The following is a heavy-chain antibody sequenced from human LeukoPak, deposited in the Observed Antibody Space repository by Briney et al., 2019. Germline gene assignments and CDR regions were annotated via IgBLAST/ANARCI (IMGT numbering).Heavy chain of an antibody. CDR1: GFTFSSYA. V-gene: IGHV3-30-3*01. J-gene: IGHJ6*03. CDR2: ISYDGSNK. D-gene: IGHD2-2*01. Sequence: PGGSLRLSCAASGFTFSSYAMHWVRQAPGKGLEWVAVISYDGSNKYYADSVKGRFTISRVNSKNTLYLQMNSLRAEDTAVYYCARGYCSSTSCWAVGYYYYYMDVWGKGTTVTVSS. CDR3: ARGYCSSTSCWAVGYYYYYMDV.